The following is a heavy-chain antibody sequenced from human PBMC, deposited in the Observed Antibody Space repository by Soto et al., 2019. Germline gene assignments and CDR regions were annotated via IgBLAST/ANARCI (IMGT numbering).Heavy chain of an antibody. D-gene: IGHD3-22*01. Sequence: EVQLVESGGGSVQPGGSLRLHCAASGFTFSSHWMYWVRQAPGKGLVWVSRINSEGSSRRYADSVNGRFTVSRDNAKNTLYLQMNSLRAEDTAVYYCAREATYSSGRGMDVWGQGTLVTVSS. CDR1: GFTFSSHW. V-gene: IGHV3-74*01. CDR2: INSEGSSR. J-gene: IGHJ4*02. CDR3: AREATYSSGRGMDV.